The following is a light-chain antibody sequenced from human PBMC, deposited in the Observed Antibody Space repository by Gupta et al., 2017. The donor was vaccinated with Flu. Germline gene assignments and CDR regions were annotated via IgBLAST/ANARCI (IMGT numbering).Light chain of an antibody. J-gene: IGKJ2*03. CDR1: QTVLYKSNNKNY. CDR2: WAS. Sequence: DIVMTQSPASLAVSLGERATINCKSSQTVLYKSNNKNYLAWYQQKPGQPPKLLIYWASTRESGVPDRFSGSGSGTDFTLTISSLQAEDVAFYYCQQYFTTPYSFGQGTKLEIK. CDR3: QQYFTTPYS. V-gene: IGKV4-1*01.